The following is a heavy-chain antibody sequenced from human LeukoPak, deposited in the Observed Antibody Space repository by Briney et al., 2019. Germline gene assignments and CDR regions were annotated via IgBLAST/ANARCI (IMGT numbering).Heavy chain of an antibody. J-gene: IGHJ4*02. CDR3: ARGTQYYDFWSGPTSYFDY. CDR1: GGSFSGYY. Sequence: SETLSLTCAVSGGSFSGYYWSWIRQPPGKGLEWIGEINHSGSTNYNPSLKSRVTISVDTSKNQFSLKLSSVTAADTAVYYCARGTQYYDFWSGPTSYFDYWGQGTLVTVSS. D-gene: IGHD3-3*01. CDR2: INHSGST. V-gene: IGHV4-34*01.